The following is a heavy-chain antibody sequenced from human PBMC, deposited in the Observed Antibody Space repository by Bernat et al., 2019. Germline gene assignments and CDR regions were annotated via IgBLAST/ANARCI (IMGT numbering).Heavy chain of an antibody. CDR2: IFSNDKK. CDR3: ERIQPTVTNYFDY. Sequence: QVTLKESGPVLVKPTETLTLTCTVSGFSLSNARMGVSWIRQPPGKALEWLAHIFSNDKKSYSTSLKSRLTISKDTSKSQVVLTMTNMDPVDTATYYCERIQPTVTNYFDYWGQGTLVTVSS. J-gene: IGHJ4*02. D-gene: IGHD4-11*01. CDR1: GFSLSNARMG. V-gene: IGHV2-26*01.